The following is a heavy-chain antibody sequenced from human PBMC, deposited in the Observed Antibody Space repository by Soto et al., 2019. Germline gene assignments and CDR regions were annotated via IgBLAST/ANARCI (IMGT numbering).Heavy chain of an antibody. CDR1: GVSVTGYY. CDR3: AREQYNWKL. D-gene: IGHD1-20*01. Sequence: QVQLQESGPRLVKPSETLSLTCSVSGVSVTGYYWTWIRHSPGKGLEWIGYVYHTGNTYYNPSLTSRVTISLDTTKSQVSLRLRSVTAADTAVYYCAREQYNWKLWGQGTLVTVSS. V-gene: IGHV4-59*02. J-gene: IGHJ4*02. CDR2: VYHTGNT.